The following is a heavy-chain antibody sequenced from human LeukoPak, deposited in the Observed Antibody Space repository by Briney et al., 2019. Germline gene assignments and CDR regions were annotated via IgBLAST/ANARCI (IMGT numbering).Heavy chain of an antibody. CDR3: ARVFEYSSSYVDV. CDR2: INHSGST. CDR1: GGSFSGYY. D-gene: IGHD6-6*01. V-gene: IGHV4-34*01. J-gene: IGHJ6*04. Sequence: SETLSLTCAVYGGSFSGYYWSWLRQPPGKGLEWIGEINHSGSTNYNPSLKSRVTISVDTSKNQFSLKLSSVTAADTAVYYCARVFEYSSSYVDVWGKGTTVTVSS.